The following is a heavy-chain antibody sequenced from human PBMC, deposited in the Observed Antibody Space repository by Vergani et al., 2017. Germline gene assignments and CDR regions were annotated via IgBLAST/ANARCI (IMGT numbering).Heavy chain of an antibody. D-gene: IGHD2-15*01. J-gene: IGHJ5*02. CDR3: AREGGKDIVDGFDP. CDR1: GGSISSGSYY. Sequence: QVQLQESGPGLVKPSQTLSLTCTVSGGSISSGSYYWSWIRQPPGKGLEWIGYIYYSGSTNYNPSLKSRVTISVDTSKNQFSLKLSSVTAADTAVYYCAREGGKDIVDGFDPWGQGTLVTVSS. V-gene: IGHV4-61*01. CDR2: IYYSGST.